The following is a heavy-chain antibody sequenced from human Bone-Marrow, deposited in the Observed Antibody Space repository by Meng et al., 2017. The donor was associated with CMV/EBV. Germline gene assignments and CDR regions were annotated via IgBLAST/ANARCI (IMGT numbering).Heavy chain of an antibody. CDR3: AKDTPLRTTDYYYYGMDV. Sequence: GESLKISCVVSGFTFSNSAMTWVRQSPGKGLEWVSSISGSGGSTYYADSLEGRFTISRDNSKNTLYLQMNSLRAEDTAVYYCAKDTPLRTTDYYYYGMDVWGQGTTVTVSS. J-gene: IGHJ6*02. CDR2: ISGSGGST. D-gene: IGHD2/OR15-2a*01. V-gene: IGHV3-23*01. CDR1: GFTFSNSA.